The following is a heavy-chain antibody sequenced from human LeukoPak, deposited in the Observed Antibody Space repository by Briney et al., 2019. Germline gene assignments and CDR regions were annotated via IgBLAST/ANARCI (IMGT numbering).Heavy chain of an antibody. CDR1: GGSISSHY. CDR2: ISYSGST. V-gene: IGHV4-59*08. D-gene: IGHD3-9*01. J-gene: IGHJ3*02. CDR3: ARQGYDILTGYIDAFDI. Sequence: SETLSLTCTVSGGSISSHYWSWIRQPPGKGLEWLGYISYSGSTNYNPSLKSRVTISIDTSKNQFSLKLRSVTAADTAIYYCARQGYDILTGYIDAFDIWGQGTMVTVSS.